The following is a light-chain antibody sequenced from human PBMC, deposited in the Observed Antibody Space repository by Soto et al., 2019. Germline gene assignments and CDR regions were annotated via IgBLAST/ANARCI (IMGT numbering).Light chain of an antibody. Sequence: QSALTEPASVSGSPGQSITISCSGTSDDVGGYTYVSWYQHHPGKAPKLMIYEVSNRPSGLSNRFSGSKSGNTASLTISGLQTEDEADYYCTSYSSSNTIVFGTGTKVTVL. CDR1: SDDVGGYTY. CDR2: EVS. V-gene: IGLV2-14*01. CDR3: TSYSSSNTIV. J-gene: IGLJ1*01.